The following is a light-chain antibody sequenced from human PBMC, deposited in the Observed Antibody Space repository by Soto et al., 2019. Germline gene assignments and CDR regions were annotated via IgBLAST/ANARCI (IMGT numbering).Light chain of an antibody. Sequence: EIVLTQSPGTLSLSPGERATLSCRASQTVRSNYVAWHQQKPGQAPRLLIYGGSSRATGIPDRFSGSGSGTDFTLTISRLEPEDFAVYYCQQYGTLPKTFGQWTKVDIK. J-gene: IGKJ1*01. CDR1: QTVRSNY. CDR2: GGS. V-gene: IGKV3-20*01. CDR3: QQYGTLPKT.